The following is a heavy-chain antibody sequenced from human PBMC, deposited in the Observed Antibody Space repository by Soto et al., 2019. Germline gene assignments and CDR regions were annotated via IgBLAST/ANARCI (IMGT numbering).Heavy chain of an antibody. CDR2: IRSKANSYAT. CDR3: TGHDHGDAAGLG. J-gene: IGHJ4*02. CDR1: GFTFSGSA. D-gene: IGHD4-17*01. V-gene: IGHV3-73*02. Sequence: EVQLVESGGGLVQPGGSLKLSCAASGFTFSGSAMHWVRQASGKGLEWVGRIRSKANSYATAYAASVKGRFTISRDDSKNTAYLQMNSLKTEDTAVYYCTGHDHGDAAGLGWGQGTLVTVSS.